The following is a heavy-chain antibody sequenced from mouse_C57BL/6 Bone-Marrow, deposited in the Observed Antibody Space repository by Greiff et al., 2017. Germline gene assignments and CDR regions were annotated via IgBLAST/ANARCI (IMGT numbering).Heavy chain of an antibody. CDR3: ARGATAPGDFDY. J-gene: IGHJ2*01. V-gene: IGHV1-64*01. D-gene: IGHD1-2*01. Sequence: QVQLQQSGAELVKPGASVKLSCKASGYTFTSYWMHWVKQRPGQGLEWIGMIHPNSGSTNYNEKFKSKATLTVDKSSSTAYMQRSSLTSEDSAVXYCARGATAPGDFDYWGQGTTLTVSS. CDR1: GYTFTSYW. CDR2: IHPNSGST.